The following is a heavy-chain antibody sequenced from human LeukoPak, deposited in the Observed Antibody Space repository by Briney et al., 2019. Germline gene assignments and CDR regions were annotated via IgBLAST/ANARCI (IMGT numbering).Heavy chain of an antibody. D-gene: IGHD5-12*01. CDR3: ARHRVATSPGRAFDI. J-gene: IGHJ3*02. Sequence: SETLSLICTVSGGSLSSSSYYWGWIRQPPGKGLEWIGSIYYSGSTYYNPSLKSRVTISVDTSKNQFSLKLSSVTAADTAVYYCARHRVATSPGRAFDIWGQGTMVTVSS. CDR1: GGSLSSSSYY. CDR2: IYYSGST. V-gene: IGHV4-39*01.